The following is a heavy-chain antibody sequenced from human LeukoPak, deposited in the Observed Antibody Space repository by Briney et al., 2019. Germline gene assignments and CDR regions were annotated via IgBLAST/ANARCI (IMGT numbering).Heavy chain of an antibody. Sequence: EASVKVSCKVSGYTLTELSMHWVRQAPGKGLEWMGGFDPEEGEIMYARKFQGRVTMTEDTSTDTAYMELSSLRSEDTAVFYCAISDPTDDILTGPGAFDIWGQGTMVTVSS. CDR2: FDPEEGEI. V-gene: IGHV1-24*01. CDR1: GYTLTELS. D-gene: IGHD3-9*01. CDR3: AISDPTDDILTGPGAFDI. J-gene: IGHJ3*02.